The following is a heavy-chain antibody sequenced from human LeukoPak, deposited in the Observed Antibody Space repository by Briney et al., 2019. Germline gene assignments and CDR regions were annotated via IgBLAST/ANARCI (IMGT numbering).Heavy chain of an antibody. Sequence: GGSLRLSCAASGFTFSSYGMHWVRQAPGKGLEWVAVIWYDGSNKYYADSVKGRFTISRDNSKNTLYLQMNSLRAEDTAVYYCAIGLYYDSSGYYSYYFDYWGQGTLVTVSS. J-gene: IGHJ4*02. V-gene: IGHV3-33*01. CDR1: GFTFSSYG. CDR3: AIGLYYDSSGYYSYYFDY. D-gene: IGHD3-22*01. CDR2: IWYDGSNK.